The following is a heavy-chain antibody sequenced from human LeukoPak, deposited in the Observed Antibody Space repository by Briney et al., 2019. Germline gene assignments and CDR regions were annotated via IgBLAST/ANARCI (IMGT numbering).Heavy chain of an antibody. CDR3: AKGPREGWLQSPY. Sequence: GGSLRLSCAASGITFSDYYMSWIRQAPGKGLEWVSGISDSGGTTYYVDSVKGRFTISRDNSKNTLYLQMNSLTAEDTAVYYCAKGPREGWLQSPYWGQGTLVTVSS. J-gene: IGHJ4*02. V-gene: IGHV3-23*01. D-gene: IGHD5-24*01. CDR1: GITFSDYY. CDR2: ISDSGGTT.